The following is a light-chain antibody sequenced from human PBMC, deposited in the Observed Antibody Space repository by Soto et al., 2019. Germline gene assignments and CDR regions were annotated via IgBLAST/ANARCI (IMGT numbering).Light chain of an antibody. Sequence: DIQMTQSPSTLSASVGDRVTITCRASQTISNYLTWYQQRPGKAPKLLIYRSSILQNGVPSRFSGSGSETEFTLTISSLQPDDFATYYCQQYYIYATFGKGTRVEI. CDR3: QQYYIYAT. CDR1: QTISNY. J-gene: IGKJ1*01. V-gene: IGKV1-5*03. CDR2: RSS.